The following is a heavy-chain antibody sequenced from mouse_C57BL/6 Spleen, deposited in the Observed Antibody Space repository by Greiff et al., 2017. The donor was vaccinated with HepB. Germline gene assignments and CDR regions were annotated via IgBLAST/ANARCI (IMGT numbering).Heavy chain of an antibody. J-gene: IGHJ4*01. CDR1: GFTFSSYA. D-gene: IGHD3-1*01. Sequence: EVHLVESGGGLVKPGGSLKLSCAASGFTFSSYAMSWVRQTPEKRLEWVATISDGGSYTYYPDNVQGRFTISRDNAKNNLYLQMSHLKSEDTAMYYCARDRATYWGQGTSVTVSA. CDR3: ARDRATY. CDR2: ISDGGSYT. V-gene: IGHV5-4*01.